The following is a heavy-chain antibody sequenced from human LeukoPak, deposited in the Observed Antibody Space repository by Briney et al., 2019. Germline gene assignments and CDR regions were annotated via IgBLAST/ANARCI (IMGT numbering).Heavy chain of an antibody. CDR2: INHSGST. CDR1: GGSFNGYY. CDR3: ARRATYNPMRLYNWFDP. V-gene: IGHV4-34*01. Sequence: SETLSLTCTAYGGSFNGYYWSWIRQSPEKGLEWIGEINHSGSTNYTPSLKSRVTISVDSSKKQFFLKLSSVTAAVTAVYYCARRATYNPMRLYNWFDPWGQGTLVTVSS. J-gene: IGHJ5*02. D-gene: IGHD2-2*01.